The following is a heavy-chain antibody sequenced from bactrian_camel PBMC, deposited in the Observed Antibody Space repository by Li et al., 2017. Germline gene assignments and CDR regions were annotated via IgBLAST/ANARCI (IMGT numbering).Heavy chain of an antibody. CDR2: SSSGALSL. CDR1: GFTFSAAW. J-gene: IGHJ4*01. V-gene: IGHV3S1*01. D-gene: IGHD5*01. Sequence: VQLVESGGGLVQPGGSLRISCATSGFTFSAAWMHWVRQGPGKGLEWVSSSSSGALSLVYADSVKGRFTISRDNAKNTLYLKLNSLRTEDTAMYYCAVATTTYSPVFGQGTQVTVS.